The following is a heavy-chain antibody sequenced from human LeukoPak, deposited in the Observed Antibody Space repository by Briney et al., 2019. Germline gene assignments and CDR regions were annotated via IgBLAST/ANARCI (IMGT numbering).Heavy chain of an antibody. D-gene: IGHD2-2*01. Sequence: PGGSLRLSCAASGFTFSNYDMNWVRQAPGKGLEWVSHISSGGSIKYYADSLKGRFTISRDNAKNSLYLQMNSLRAEDTAVYYCARRYCSSTDCLFDYWGRGTLVTVSP. V-gene: IGHV3-48*03. J-gene: IGHJ4*02. CDR3: ARRYCSSTDCLFDY. CDR1: GFTFSNYD. CDR2: ISSGGSIK.